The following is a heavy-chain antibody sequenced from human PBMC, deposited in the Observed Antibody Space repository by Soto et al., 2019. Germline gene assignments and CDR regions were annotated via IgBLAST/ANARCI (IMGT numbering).Heavy chain of an antibody. Sequence: SETLSLTCTVSGGSISSSSYYWGWIRQPPGKGLEWIGSIYYSGSTYYNPSLKSRFTISRDNSKNTLYLQMNSLRVEDTAVYNCVRDPGVNQYYFDYWGQGTLVTVSS. V-gene: IGHV4-39*02. CDR2: IYYSGST. J-gene: IGHJ4*02. D-gene: IGHD2-21*01. CDR3: VRDPGVNQYYFDY. CDR1: GGSISSSSYY.